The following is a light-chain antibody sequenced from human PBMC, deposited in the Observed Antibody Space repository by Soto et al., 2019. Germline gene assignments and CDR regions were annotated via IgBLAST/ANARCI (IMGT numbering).Light chain of an antibody. V-gene: IGKV1-39*01. Sequence: DIQMTQSPSSLSASVGDRVTITCRASQNIKTFLNWYQQKPGKVPNPLIYSASSLQSGVPSRFSGSGSGTDFTLAISSLQPEDFATYYCQQSYGTPPTFGQGTKLEIK. CDR2: SAS. CDR3: QQSYGTPPT. CDR1: QNIKTF. J-gene: IGKJ2*01.